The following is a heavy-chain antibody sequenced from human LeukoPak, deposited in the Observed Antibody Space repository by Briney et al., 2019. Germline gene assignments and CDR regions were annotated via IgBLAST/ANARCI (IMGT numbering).Heavy chain of an antibody. D-gene: IGHD3-22*01. CDR1: GFTLSSYW. V-gene: IGHV3-21*01. Sequence: GGSLRLSCAASGFTLSSYWMHWVRQAPGKGLEWVSSISSFSSYIHYGDSVKGRFTISRDNAKNSLYLQMNSLRAEDTAVYYCARDILDSSGYSGAFDIWGQGTMVTVSS. CDR3: ARDILDSSGYSGAFDI. CDR2: ISSFSSYI. J-gene: IGHJ3*02.